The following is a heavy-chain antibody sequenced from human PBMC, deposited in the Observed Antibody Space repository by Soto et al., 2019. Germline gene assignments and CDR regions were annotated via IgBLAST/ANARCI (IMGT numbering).Heavy chain of an antibody. CDR1: GYTFTSYG. D-gene: IGHD3-3*01. CDR3: ARTYYDFWSGYYTDYYYYMDV. V-gene: IGHV1-8*01. CDR2: MNPNSGNT. Sequence: ASVKVSCKASGYTFTSYGINWVRQATGQGLEWMGWMNPNSGNTGYAQKFQGRVTMTRNTSISTAYMELSSLRSEDTAVYYCARTYYDFWSGYYTDYYYYMDVWGKGTTVTVSS. J-gene: IGHJ6*03.